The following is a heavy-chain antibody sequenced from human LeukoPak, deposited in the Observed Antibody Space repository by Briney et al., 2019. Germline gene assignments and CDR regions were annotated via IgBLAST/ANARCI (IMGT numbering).Heavy chain of an antibody. Sequence: GGSLRLSCAASGFTFSSYAMHWVRQAPGKGLEWVAVISYDGSNKYYADSVKGRFTISRDNSKNTLYLQMNSLRAEDTAVYYCAKYSSSWYTDYWGQGTLVTVSS. CDR2: ISYDGSNK. CDR1: GFTFSSYA. CDR3: AKYSSSWYTDY. V-gene: IGHV3-30*18. J-gene: IGHJ4*02. D-gene: IGHD6-13*01.